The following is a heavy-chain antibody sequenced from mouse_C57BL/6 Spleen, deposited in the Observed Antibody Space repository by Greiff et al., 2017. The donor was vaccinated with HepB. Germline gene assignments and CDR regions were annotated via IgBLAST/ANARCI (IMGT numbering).Heavy chain of an antibody. D-gene: IGHD2-10*02. CDR1: GYTFTSYW. V-gene: IGHV1-69*01. Sequence: VQLQQSGAELVMPGASVKLSCKASGYTFTSYWMHWVKQRPGQGLEWNGEIDPSDSYTNYNQKFKGKSTLTVDKSSSTAYMQLSSLTSEDSAVYYCAMRTTYGNYGYFDYWGQGTTLTVSS. CDR3: AMRTTYGNYGYFDY. CDR2: IDPSDSYT. J-gene: IGHJ2*01.